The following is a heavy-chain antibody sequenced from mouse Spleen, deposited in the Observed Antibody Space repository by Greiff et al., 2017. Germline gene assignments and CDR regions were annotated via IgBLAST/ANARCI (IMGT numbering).Heavy chain of an antibody. D-gene: IGHD2-5*01. J-gene: IGHJ2*01. CDR1: GYTFTSYW. V-gene: IGHV1-59*01. CDR3: ARDYYSNSYYFDY. CDR2: IDPSDSYT. Sequence: QVQLQQPGAELVRPGTSVKLSCKASGYTFTSYWMHWVKQRPGQGLEWIGVIDPSDSYTNYNQKFKGKATLTVDTSSSTAYMQLSSLTSEDSAVYYCARDYYSNSYYFDYWGQGTTLTVSS.